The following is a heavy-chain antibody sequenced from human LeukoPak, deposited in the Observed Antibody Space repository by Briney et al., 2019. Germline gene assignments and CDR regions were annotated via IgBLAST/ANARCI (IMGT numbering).Heavy chain of an antibody. D-gene: IGHD4-23*01. CDR2: TSGSGGST. CDR1: GFTFSSYA. V-gene: IGHV3-23*01. CDR3: AKGSGDNSVYVS. Sequence: GGSLILSCAASGFTFSSYAMGWVRQAPGRGLEWVSFTSGSGGSTYYADSVKGRFTISRDNSRNTLYLQVNSLRPEDTAVYYCAKGSGDNSVYVSLGQGTLVTVSS. J-gene: IGHJ5*02.